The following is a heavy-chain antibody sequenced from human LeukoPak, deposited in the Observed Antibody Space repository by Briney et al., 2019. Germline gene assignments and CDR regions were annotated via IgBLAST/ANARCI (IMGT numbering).Heavy chain of an antibody. Sequence: PSETLSLTCTVSGDSISSSNSYWGWIRQPPGKGLEWIGSMRFGATTSYDPSLKSRVTISIDPSKNQFSLKLTSVTAADTALYYCARGRRGSYFQDQWGQGTLVTVSS. CDR2: MRFGATT. V-gene: IGHV4-39*07. CDR1: GDSISSSNSY. J-gene: IGHJ4*02. D-gene: IGHD1-26*01. CDR3: ARGRRGSYFQDQ.